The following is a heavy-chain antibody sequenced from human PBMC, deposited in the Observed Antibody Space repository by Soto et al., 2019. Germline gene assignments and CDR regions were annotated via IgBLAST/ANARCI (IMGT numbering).Heavy chain of an antibody. J-gene: IGHJ4*02. CDR2: IYYSGST. Sequence: QVRLQESGPGLVKPSETLSLTCTVSGGSISRYHWSWIRQPPGKGLEWIGYIYYSGSTYYNPSLRSRVAISVDTSKNQFSLKVSSVTAADTAVYYCASFHPDYEYFFDSWGQGTLVTVSS. D-gene: IGHD3-16*01. CDR1: GGSISRYH. CDR3: ASFHPDYEYFFDS. V-gene: IGHV4-59*01.